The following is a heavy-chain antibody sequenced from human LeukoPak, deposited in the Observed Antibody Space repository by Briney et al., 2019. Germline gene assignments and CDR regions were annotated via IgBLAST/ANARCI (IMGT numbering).Heavy chain of an antibody. CDR3: AKDIYGDYSDYMDV. J-gene: IGHJ6*03. CDR1: GFTVSSNE. D-gene: IGHD4-17*01. Sequence: PGGSLRLSCAAAGFTVSSNEMSWVRQAPGKGLEWVSLISGDGGSTYYADSVKGRFTISRDNSKNSLYLQMNSLRTEDTALYYCAKDIYGDYSDYMDVWGKGTTVTVSS. CDR2: ISGDGGST. V-gene: IGHV3-43*02.